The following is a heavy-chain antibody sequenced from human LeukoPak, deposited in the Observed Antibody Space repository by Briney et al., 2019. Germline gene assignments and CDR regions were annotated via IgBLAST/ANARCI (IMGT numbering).Heavy chain of an antibody. D-gene: IGHD2-2*01. CDR1: GFTVSSNY. CDR3: ARGSSRAFDY. J-gene: IGHJ4*02. CDR2: IYSGGTT. V-gene: IGHV3-53*01. Sequence: GGSLRLSCAASGFTVSSNYMSWVRQAPGKGLEWVSVIYSGGTTNHADSVKGRFTVSRDNSKDTLYLQMNSLRAEDTAVYFCARGSSRAFDYWGQGTLVTVSS.